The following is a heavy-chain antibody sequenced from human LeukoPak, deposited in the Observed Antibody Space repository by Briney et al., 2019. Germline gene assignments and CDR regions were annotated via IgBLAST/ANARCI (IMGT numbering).Heavy chain of an antibody. V-gene: IGHV1-8*01. D-gene: IGHD3-16*02. CDR1: GYTFTSYD. CDR3: ARGSPIRVYDYDWGSYRFFDY. Sequence: ASVKVSCKASGYTFTSYDINWVRQATGQGLEWMGWMNPNSGNTGYAQEFQGRVTMTRNTSISTAYMELSSLRSEDAAVYYCARGSPIRVYDYDWGSYRFFDYWGQGTLVTVSS. CDR2: MNPNSGNT. J-gene: IGHJ4*02.